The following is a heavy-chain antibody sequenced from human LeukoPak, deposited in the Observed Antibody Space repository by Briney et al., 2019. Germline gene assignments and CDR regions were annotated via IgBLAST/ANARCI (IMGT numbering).Heavy chain of an antibody. CDR1: GYTFTSYD. CDR2: MNPNSGNT. J-gene: IGHJ4*02. V-gene: IGHV1-8*01. D-gene: IGHD6-19*01. Sequence: ASVKVSCKASGYTFTSYDINWVRQATGQGLEWMGWMNPNSGNTGYAQKFQGRVTMTRNTAISTAYMELSSLRSEDTAVYYCARGHVNSGWYNRDYWGQGTLVTVSS. CDR3: ARGHVNSGWYNRDY.